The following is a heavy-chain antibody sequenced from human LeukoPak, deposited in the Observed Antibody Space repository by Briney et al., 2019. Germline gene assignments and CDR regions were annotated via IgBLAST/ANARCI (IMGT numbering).Heavy chain of an antibody. J-gene: IGHJ4*02. V-gene: IGHV1-2*02. D-gene: IGHD6-13*01. CDR3: SRDSGDSSSWYGSGAFDY. CDR2: VNPNNGGP. Sequence: ASVQVSCKASGYTFTGYYMHWVRPAPGQGLTWMGWVNPNNGGPNYPPNSQGTVTLTRGTSISPAYLEVSMLRPEGTAVDYLSRDSGDSSSWYGSGAFDYWGQGTLVTVSS. CDR1: GYTFTGYY.